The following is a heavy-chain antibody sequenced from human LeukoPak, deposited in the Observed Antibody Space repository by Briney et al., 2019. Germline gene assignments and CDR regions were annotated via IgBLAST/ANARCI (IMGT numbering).Heavy chain of an antibody. CDR3: ARALYYDSSGYYSSSYYYFQH. Sequence: ASVKVSCTASGHTFTSYYLHWVRQAPGQGLEWMGWINPNSGGTNYAQKFQGRVTMTRDTSISTAYMELSRLRSDDTAEYYCARALYYDSSGYYSSSYYYFQHWGQGTLVTVSS. V-gene: IGHV1-2*02. CDR2: INPNSGGT. CDR1: GHTFTSYY. D-gene: IGHD3-22*01. J-gene: IGHJ1*01.